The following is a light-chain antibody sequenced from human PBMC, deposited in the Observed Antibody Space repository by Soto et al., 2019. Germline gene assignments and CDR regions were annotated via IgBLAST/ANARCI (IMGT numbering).Light chain of an antibody. CDR3: QQYYNTPYT. CDR1: QNVLYRSSNKSY. V-gene: IGKV4-1*01. CDR2: WAS. Sequence: DIVMTQSPDCLAVSLCERTTITCKSSQNVLYRSSNKSYLAWYQQRPSQPPRLLLYWASTRESGVPDRFVGSGSEADFTLTISSLQAGDEAIYHCQQYYNTPYTFGQGTTLEIK. J-gene: IGKJ2*01.